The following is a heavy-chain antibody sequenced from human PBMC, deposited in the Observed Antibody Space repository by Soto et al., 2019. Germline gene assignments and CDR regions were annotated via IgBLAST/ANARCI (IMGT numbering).Heavy chain of an antibody. Sequence: EVQLVESGGGLVKPGGSLRLSCAASGFIFSNAWMTWVRQAPGKGLEWVGRIKNKADGGTTDFAAPVKGRFFISREDLKTTLYLQMNSLKAEDTAVYFCTTGWSSKDYWGQGTLVTVSS. J-gene: IGHJ4*02. CDR2: IKNKADGGTT. V-gene: IGHV3-15*01. CDR3: TTGWSSKDY. D-gene: IGHD2-2*01. CDR1: GFIFSNAW.